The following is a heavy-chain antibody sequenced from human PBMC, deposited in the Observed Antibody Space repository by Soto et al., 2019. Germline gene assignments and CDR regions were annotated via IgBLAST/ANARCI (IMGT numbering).Heavy chain of an antibody. D-gene: IGHD5-12*01. CDR3: ARGRDGYNLGY. CDR2: IYYSGST. V-gene: IGHV4-59*01. J-gene: IGHJ4*02. Sequence: SETLSLTCTGSGGSISSYYWSWIRQPPGKGLEWIGYIYYSGSTNYNPSLKSRVTISVDTSKNQFSLKLSSVTAADTAVYYCARGRDGYNLGYWGQGTLVTVSS. CDR1: GGSISSYY.